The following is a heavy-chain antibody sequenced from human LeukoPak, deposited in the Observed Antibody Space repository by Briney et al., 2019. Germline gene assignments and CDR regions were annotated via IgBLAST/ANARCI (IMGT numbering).Heavy chain of an antibody. D-gene: IGHD1-26*01. CDR3: ARGEGS. Sequence: SETLSLTCTVSGGSVSRGSYYWSWIRQPPGKGLEWIGYIYYSGSTNHNPSLKSRVTISVDTSKNQFSLKLSSVTAADTAVYYCARGEGSWGQGTLVTVSS. J-gene: IGHJ5*02. CDR1: GGSVSRGSYY. CDR2: IYYSGST. V-gene: IGHV4-61*01.